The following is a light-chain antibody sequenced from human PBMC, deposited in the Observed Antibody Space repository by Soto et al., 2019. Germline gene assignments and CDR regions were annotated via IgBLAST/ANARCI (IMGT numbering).Light chain of an antibody. CDR2: GAS. J-gene: IGKJ5*01. Sequence: EIVLTQSPATLSVSPGERATLSCRASQSVSSNLAWYQQKPGQDPRLLIYGASTRATDVPARFSGSGSGTEFTLTISSLQSEDFAVYYCQQSIADFGQGTRLEI. CDR3: QQSIAD. CDR1: QSVSSN. V-gene: IGKV3-15*01.